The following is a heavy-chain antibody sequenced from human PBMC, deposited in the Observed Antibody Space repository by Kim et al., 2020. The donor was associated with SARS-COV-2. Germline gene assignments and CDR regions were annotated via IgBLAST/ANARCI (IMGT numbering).Heavy chain of an antibody. J-gene: IGHJ4*02. Sequence: DHVKGRFTTAKENSTNTLYLQMNSRRAEDTAVYYCAKEGGITAAVFHYDYWGQGTLVTVSS. CDR3: AKEGGITAAVFHYDY. D-gene: IGHD6-13*01. V-gene: IGHV3-23*01.